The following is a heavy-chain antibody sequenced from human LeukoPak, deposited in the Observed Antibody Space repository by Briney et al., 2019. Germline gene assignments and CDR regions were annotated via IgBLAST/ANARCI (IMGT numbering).Heavy chain of an antibody. V-gene: IGHV4-59*01. J-gene: IGHJ4*02. CDR2: MYYSGST. D-gene: IGHD3-22*01. CDR3: ARHATYYYDSGGYYQPGRYYFDY. CDR1: GGSISSYY. Sequence: SETLSLTCTVSGGSISSYYWSWIRQPPGKGLEWIAYMYYSGSTNYNPSLKSRVTISVDTSKNQFSLKLRSVTAADTAVYYCARHATYYYDSGGYYQPGRYYFDYWGQGTLVTVSS.